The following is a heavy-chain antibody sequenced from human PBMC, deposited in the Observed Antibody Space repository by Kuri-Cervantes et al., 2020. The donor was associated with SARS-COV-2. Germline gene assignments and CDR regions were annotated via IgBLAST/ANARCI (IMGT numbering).Heavy chain of an antibody. V-gene: IGHV4-4*07. J-gene: IGHJ6*03. D-gene: IGHD3-10*01. CDR1: GGSISSYY. CDR3: ARDPSDYGSGSNYYMDV. Sequence: ESLKISCTVSGGSISSYYWSWIRQPAGKGLEWIGRIYTSGSTNYNPSLKSRVTMSVDTSKNQFSLKLSSVTAADTAVYYCARDPSDYGSGSNYYMDVWGKGTTVTVSS. CDR2: IYTSGST.